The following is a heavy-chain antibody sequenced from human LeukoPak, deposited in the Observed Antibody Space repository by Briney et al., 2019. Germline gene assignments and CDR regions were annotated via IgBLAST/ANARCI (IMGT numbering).Heavy chain of an antibody. CDR2: IYYSGST. Sequence: KTSETLSLTCTVSGVSISSYYWSWIRQPPGKGLEWIGYIYYSGSTNYNPSLKSRVTISVDTSKNQFSLKLSSVTAADTAVYYCERGSQWLVVPFDYWGQGTLVTVSS. CDR1: GVSISSYY. V-gene: IGHV4-59*01. D-gene: IGHD6-19*01. CDR3: ERGSQWLVVPFDY. J-gene: IGHJ4*02.